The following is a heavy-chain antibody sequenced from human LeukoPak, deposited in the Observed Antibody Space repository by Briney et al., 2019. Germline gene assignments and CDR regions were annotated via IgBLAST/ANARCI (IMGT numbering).Heavy chain of an antibody. J-gene: IGHJ4*02. CDR3: AREDYYGTNFDY. CDR2: IYTSGST. D-gene: IGHD3-10*01. CDR1: GGSISNYY. Sequence: SETLSLTCTVSGGSISNYYWTWIRQPAGKGLEWIGRIYTSGSTNYNPSLKSRVTMSVDTSKNQFPLKLSSVTAADTAVYYCAREDYYGTNFDYWGQGTLVTASS. V-gene: IGHV4-4*07.